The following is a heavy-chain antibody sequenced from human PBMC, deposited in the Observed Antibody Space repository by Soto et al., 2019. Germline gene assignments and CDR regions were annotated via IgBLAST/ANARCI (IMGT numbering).Heavy chain of an antibody. CDR3: AADKEPTDPYNWVDP. CDR2: IVVGTGNT. CDR1: EFAFGTSA. J-gene: IGHJ5*02. Sequence: QMQLVQSGPEVRKPGTSVKVSCKASEFAFGTSAIHWVRQTRGHRLEWMGWIVVGTGNTKYAQNFHERITIASDMSTWTAYMELSGLTSEDTAVFYCAADKEPTDPYNWVDPWGQGTQVTFSS. V-gene: IGHV1-58*02. D-gene: IGHD1-1*01.